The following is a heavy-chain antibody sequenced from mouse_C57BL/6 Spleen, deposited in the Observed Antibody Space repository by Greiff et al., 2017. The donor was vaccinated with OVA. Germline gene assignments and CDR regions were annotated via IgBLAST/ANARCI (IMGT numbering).Heavy chain of an antibody. CDR2: IHPNSGST. CDR3: AYYGYGAMDY. D-gene: IGHD2-2*01. V-gene: IGHV1-64*01. J-gene: IGHJ4*01. Sequence: QVHVKQPGAELVKPGASVKLSCKASGYTFTSYWMHWVKQRPGQGLEWIGMIHPNSGSTNYNEKFKSKATLTVDKSSSTAYMQLSSLTSEDSAVYYCAYYGYGAMDYWGQGTSVTVSS. CDR1: GYTFTSYW.